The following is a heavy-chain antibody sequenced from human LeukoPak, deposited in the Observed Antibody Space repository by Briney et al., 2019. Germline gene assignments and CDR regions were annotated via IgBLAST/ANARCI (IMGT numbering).Heavy chain of an antibody. J-gene: IGHJ4*02. CDR3: ARDGRSLSDVRGVITTSQPY. D-gene: IGHD3-10*01. V-gene: IGHV7-4-1*02. Sequence: ASVKVSCKASGYTFTNYAMNWVRQAPGQGLEWMGWINTNTGNPTYAQGFTGRFVFSLDTSVSTAYLQISSLKAEDTAVYYCARDGRSLSDVRGVITTSQPYWGQGTLVTVSS. CDR1: GYTFTNYA. CDR2: INTNTGNP.